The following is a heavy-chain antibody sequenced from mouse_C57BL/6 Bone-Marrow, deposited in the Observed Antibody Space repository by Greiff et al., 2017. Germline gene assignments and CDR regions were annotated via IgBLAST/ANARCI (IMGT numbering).Heavy chain of an antibody. CDR2: INPGSGGT. J-gene: IGHJ3*01. D-gene: IGHD4-1*01. CDR3: ARSKSWDSWFAY. CDR1: GYAFTNYL. V-gene: IGHV1-54*01. Sequence: VQLQQSGAELVRPGTSVKVSCKASGYAFTNYLIEWVKQRPGQGLEWIGVINPGSGGTNYNEKFKGMATLTADKSSSTAYMQLSSLTSEDSAVYFCARSKSWDSWFAYWGQGTLVTVSA.